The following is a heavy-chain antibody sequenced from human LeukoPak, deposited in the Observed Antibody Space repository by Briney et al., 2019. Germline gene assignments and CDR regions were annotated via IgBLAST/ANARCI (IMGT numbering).Heavy chain of an antibody. CDR1: GFSFGTYA. D-gene: IGHD3-10*01. CDR3: ARDPIGGRPDYLDY. Sequence: PGGSLRLSCTASGFSFGTYAMHWVRQAPGKGFEWVAVISSDASITIYPDSMRGRFTISRDNSKNTLCLDMNNLRGEDTALYFCARDPIGGRPDYLDYWGQGTLVTVSS. CDR2: ISSDASIT. V-gene: IGHV3-30*01. J-gene: IGHJ4*02.